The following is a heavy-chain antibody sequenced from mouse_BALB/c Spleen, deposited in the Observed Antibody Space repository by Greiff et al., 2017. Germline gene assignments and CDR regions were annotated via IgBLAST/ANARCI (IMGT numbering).Heavy chain of an antibody. V-gene: IGHV1S29*02. CDR2: IYPYNGGT. Sequence: EVQLKESGPELVKPGASVKISCKASGYKFTDYNMHWVKQSHGKSLEWIGYIYPYNGGTGYNQKFKSKATLTVDNSSSTAYMELRSLTSEDSAVYYCAPNWDGAWFAYWGQGTLVTVSA. CDR3: APNWDGAWFAY. CDR1: GYKFTDYN. D-gene: IGHD4-1*01. J-gene: IGHJ3*01.